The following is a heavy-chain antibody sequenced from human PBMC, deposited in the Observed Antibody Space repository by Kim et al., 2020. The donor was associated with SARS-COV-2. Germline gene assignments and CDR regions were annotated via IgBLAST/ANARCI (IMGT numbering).Heavy chain of an antibody. CDR3: ARARVAAAATYYYYGMDV. CDR2: INAGNGNT. Sequence: ASVKVSCKASGYSVARGGRHWVRLAPGQRLEWMGWINAGNGNTKYSQKFQGRVTITRDTSASTAYMELSSLRSEDTAVYYCARARVAAAATYYYYGMDVWGQGTTVTVSS. V-gene: IGHV1-3*01. D-gene: IGHD6-13*01. J-gene: IGHJ6*02. CDR1: GYSVARGG.